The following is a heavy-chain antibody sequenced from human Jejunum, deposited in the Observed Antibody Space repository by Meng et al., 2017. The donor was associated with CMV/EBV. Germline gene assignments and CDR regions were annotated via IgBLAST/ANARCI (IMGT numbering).Heavy chain of an antibody. CDR2: LSGDGLTT. Sequence: CHASGFTFSHFALPWVRQAPGKGLEWVSGLSGDGLTTYYADSVKGRFTISRDNSKSTLFLQMNRLTGDDTGVYYCASLVVPSEGRRPWGQGTLVTVSS. V-gene: IGHV3-23*01. CDR3: ASLVVPSEGRRP. J-gene: IGHJ5*02. D-gene: IGHD2-21*01. CDR1: GFTFSHFA.